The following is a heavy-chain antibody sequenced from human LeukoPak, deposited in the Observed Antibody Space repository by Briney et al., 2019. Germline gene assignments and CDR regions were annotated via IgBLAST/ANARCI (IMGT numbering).Heavy chain of an antibody. D-gene: IGHD2-2*02. CDR2: IYHSGST. V-gene: IGHV4-30-2*01. J-gene: IGHJ4*02. Sequence: SQTLSLTCAVSGGSLSSGGYSWSWIRQPPGKGLEWIGYIYHSGSTYYNPSLKSRVTISVGRSKNQSSLKLSSVTAADTAVYYCARADCSSTSCYRFDYWGQGTLVTVSS. CDR3: ARADCSSTSCYRFDY. CDR1: GGSLSSGGYS.